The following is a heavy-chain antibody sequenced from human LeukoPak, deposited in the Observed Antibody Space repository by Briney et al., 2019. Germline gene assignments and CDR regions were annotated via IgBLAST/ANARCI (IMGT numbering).Heavy chain of an antibody. V-gene: IGHV4-59*01. J-gene: IGHJ4*02. CDR2: IYYSGSN. D-gene: IGHD2-2*01. CDR1: GISISRYY. Sequence: SETLSLTCSVSGISISRYYWSWIRQPPGKGLEWLGYIYYSGSNNYNPSLKSRVTISVDTSKNQFSLKLSSVTAADTAVYYCARRSYCSSTSCYGVLDYWGQGTLVTVSS. CDR3: ARRSYCSSTSCYGVLDY.